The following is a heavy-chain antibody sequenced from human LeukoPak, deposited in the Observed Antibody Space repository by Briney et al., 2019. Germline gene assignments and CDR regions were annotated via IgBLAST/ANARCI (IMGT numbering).Heavy chain of an antibody. CDR3: ARMSYGDHDIAY. CDR2: INHSGST. J-gene: IGHJ4*02. CDR1: GGSFSGYY. D-gene: IGHD4-17*01. V-gene: IGHV4-34*01. Sequence: TSETLSLTCAVYGGSFSGYYWSWIRQPPGKGLEWIGEINHSGSTNYNPSLKSRVTISVDTSKNQFSLKLSSVTAADTAVYYCARMSYGDHDIAYWGQGTLVTVSS.